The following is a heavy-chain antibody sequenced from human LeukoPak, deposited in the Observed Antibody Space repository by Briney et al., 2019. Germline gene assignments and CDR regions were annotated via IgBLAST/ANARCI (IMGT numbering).Heavy chain of an antibody. CDR3: ATSRGVYTYGPLDY. Sequence: GGSLRLSCAASGFTFSSYGMHWVRQAPGKGLEWVSGISSSGESTYYADSVKGRFTISRDNSKNTLYLQMNSLRAEDTAVYYCATSRGVYTYGPLDYWGQGTLVTVSS. CDR2: ISSSGEST. J-gene: IGHJ4*02. CDR1: GFTFSSYG. D-gene: IGHD5-18*01. V-gene: IGHV3-23*01.